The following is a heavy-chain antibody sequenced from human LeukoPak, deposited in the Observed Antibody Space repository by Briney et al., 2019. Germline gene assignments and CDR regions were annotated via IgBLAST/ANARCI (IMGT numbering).Heavy chain of an antibody. CDR3: ARDQGCSTTNCYSYFQH. D-gene: IGHD2-2*01. J-gene: IGHJ1*01. CDR2: IKQDGSEK. Sequence: GGPLRLSCAASGFTFSSYWMSWVRQVPGKGLEWVANIKQDGSEKYYVDSVKGRFTISRDNAKNSLYLQTNSLRAEDTAVYYCARDQGCSTTNCYSYFQHWGQGTLVSVSS. V-gene: IGHV3-7*01. CDR1: GFTFSSYW.